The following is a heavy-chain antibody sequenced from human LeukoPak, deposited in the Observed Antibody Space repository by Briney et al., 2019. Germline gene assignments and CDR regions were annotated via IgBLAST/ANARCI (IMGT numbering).Heavy chain of an antibody. CDR1: GFTFDDYG. Sequence: PGGSLRLSCAASGFTFDDYGMSWVRQAPGKGLEWVSGINWNGGSTGYADSVKGRFTISRDNAKNSLYLQMNSLRAEDTALYYCARGASYSSGSWAVAFDYWGQGTLVTVSS. D-gene: IGHD6-19*01. V-gene: IGHV3-20*04. CDR2: INWNGGST. J-gene: IGHJ4*02. CDR3: ARGASYSSGSWAVAFDY.